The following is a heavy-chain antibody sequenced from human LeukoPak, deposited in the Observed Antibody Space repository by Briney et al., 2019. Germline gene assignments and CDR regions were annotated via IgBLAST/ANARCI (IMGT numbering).Heavy chain of an antibody. Sequence: GGSLRLSCAASGFTFSSYEMNWVRQAPGKGLEWVSSISSSSSYIYYADSVKGRFTISRDNAKNSLYLQMNSLRAEDTALYYCAREVATTDYYYYLDVWGKGTTVTISS. CDR3: AREVATTDYYYYLDV. CDR2: ISSSSSYI. V-gene: IGHV3-21*04. CDR1: GFTFSSYE. J-gene: IGHJ6*03. D-gene: IGHD5-12*01.